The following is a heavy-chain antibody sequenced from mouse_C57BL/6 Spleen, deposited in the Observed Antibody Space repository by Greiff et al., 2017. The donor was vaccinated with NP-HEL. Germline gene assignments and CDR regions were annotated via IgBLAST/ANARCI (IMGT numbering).Heavy chain of an antibody. CDR3: ARGGGYKDYFDY. CDR2: IDPSDSYT. J-gene: IGHJ2*01. V-gene: IGHV1-59*01. CDR1: GYTFTSYW. D-gene: IGHD2-2*01. Sequence: QVQLQQPGAELVRPGTSVKLSCKASGYTFTSYWMHWVKQRPGQGLEWIGVIDPSDSYTNYNQKFKGKATLTVDTSSSTAYMQLSSLTSEDSAVYYCARGGGYKDYFDYWGQGTTLTVSS.